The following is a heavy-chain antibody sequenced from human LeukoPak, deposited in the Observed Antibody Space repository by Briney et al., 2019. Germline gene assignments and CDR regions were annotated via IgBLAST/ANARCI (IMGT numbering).Heavy chain of an antibody. D-gene: IGHD3-10*01. Sequence: SQTLSLTCTVSGGSISSGAYYWNWIRQPPGKGLEWIGYIYYSGTTYYNPSLKSRVIISVDTSKNQFSLKLSSVTAADTAVYYCARGQDYGSGWGFDPWGQGTLVTVSS. J-gene: IGHJ5*02. V-gene: IGHV4-30-4*01. CDR2: IYYSGTT. CDR1: GGSISSGAYY. CDR3: ARGQDYGSGWGFDP.